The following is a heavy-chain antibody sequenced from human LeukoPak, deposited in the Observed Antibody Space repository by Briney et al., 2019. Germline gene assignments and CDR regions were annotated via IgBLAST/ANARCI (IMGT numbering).Heavy chain of an antibody. J-gene: IGHJ4*02. D-gene: IGHD3-16*01. V-gene: IGHV3-7*01. Sequence: GGSLRLSCETSGFTFNSYWMTWVRQAPGKGLEWVVNINQDGSEKYYVDSMRGRFTSSRDNAKNSLYLQMNSLRADDTAVYYCARSSWGSSTNSWGQGTLVTVSS. CDR1: GFTFNSYW. CDR3: ARSSWGSSTNS. CDR2: INQDGSEK.